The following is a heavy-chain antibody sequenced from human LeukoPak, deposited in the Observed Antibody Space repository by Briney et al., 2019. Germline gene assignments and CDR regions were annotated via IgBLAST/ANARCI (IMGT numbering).Heavy chain of an antibody. CDR1: RFTFSSYW. V-gene: IGHV3-7*01. D-gene: IGHD6-19*01. CDR2: IKQDGSEK. CDR3: ARDSSGWTYYFDY. J-gene: IGHJ4*02. Sequence: GGSLRLSCAASRFTFSSYWMSWVRQAPGKGLEWVANIKQDGSEKYYVDSVKGRFTISRDNAKNSLYLQMNSLRAEDTAVYYCARDSSGWTYYFDYWGQGTLVTVSS.